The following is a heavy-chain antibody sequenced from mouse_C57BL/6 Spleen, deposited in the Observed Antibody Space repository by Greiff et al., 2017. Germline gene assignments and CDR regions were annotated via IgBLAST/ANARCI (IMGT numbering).Heavy chain of an antibody. Sequence: MKLVESGPGLVQPSQSLSITCTVSGFSLTSYGVHWVRQSPGKGLEWLGVIWSGGSTDYTAAFISRLSISKDNAKSQVFFKMNSLQADDTAIYYCARGNYERAWFAYWGQGTLVTVSA. CDR1: GFSLTSYG. V-gene: IGHV2-2*01. D-gene: IGHD1-1*01. CDR2: IWSGGST. J-gene: IGHJ3*01. CDR3: ARGNYERAWFAY.